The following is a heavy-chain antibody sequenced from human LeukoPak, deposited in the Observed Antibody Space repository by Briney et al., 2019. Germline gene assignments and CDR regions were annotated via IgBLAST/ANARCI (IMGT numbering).Heavy chain of an antibody. V-gene: IGHV4-61*01. Sequence: SETLSLTCTVSGVSVSIGRYDGRWIRQPPGKGLEWFGYIYYCGITPYNPSLQNRVTISVDTSKNQFSLKLSSVTAADTAVYYCARLYDSSGYYWPTGFDPWGQGTLVTVSS. CDR1: GVSVSIGRYD. D-gene: IGHD3-22*01. CDR2: IYYCGIT. CDR3: ARLYDSSGYYWPTGFDP. J-gene: IGHJ5*02.